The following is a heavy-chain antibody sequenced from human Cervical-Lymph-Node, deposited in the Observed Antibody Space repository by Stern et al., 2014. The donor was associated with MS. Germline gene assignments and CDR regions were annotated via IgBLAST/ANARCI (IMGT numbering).Heavy chain of an antibody. D-gene: IGHD2-21*02. Sequence: EMQLVDSGGGFVQPGGSLRLSRAASGFPFSSYAMHCVTQAPGTGLEYCSVITINGGSTYYASSVKGKFTISRDNSKNTLYLHMGSLRVEDMAVYYCARGVAYCGGDCYGWYFDLWGRGTLGTVSS. CDR1: GFPFSSYA. J-gene: IGHJ2*01. V-gene: IGHV3-64*01. CDR2: ITINGGST. CDR3: ARGVAYCGGDCYGWYFDL.